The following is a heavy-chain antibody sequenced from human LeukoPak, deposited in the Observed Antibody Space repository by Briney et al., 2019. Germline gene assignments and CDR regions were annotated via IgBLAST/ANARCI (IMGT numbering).Heavy chain of an antibody. CDR3: ARSSGLHYYDFWSDPNRYWYFDL. Sequence: KASETVSLTCIVSGGAISSYYWSWIQQPPGKGLEWIGYIYYSGSTNYNPSLKSRVTISVDTSKNQFSLKLSSVTAADTAVYYCARSSGLHYYDFWSDPNRYWYFDLWGRGTLVTVSS. D-gene: IGHD3-3*01. CDR1: GGAISSYY. J-gene: IGHJ2*01. V-gene: IGHV4-59*01. CDR2: IYYSGST.